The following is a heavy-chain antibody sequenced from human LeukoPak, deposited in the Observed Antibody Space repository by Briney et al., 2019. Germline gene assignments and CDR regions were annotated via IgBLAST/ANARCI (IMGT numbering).Heavy chain of an antibody. D-gene: IGHD2-2*01. V-gene: IGHV1-18*01. CDR3: ARGGVVVPAAIFHNWFDP. CDR1: GGTFSSYA. CDR2: ISAYNGNT. Sequence: GSSVKVSCKASGGTFSSYAISWVRQAPGQGLEWMGWISAYNGNTNYAQKLQGRVTMTTDTSTSTAYMELRSLRSDDTAVYYCARGGVVVPAAIFHNWFDPWGQGTLVTVSS. J-gene: IGHJ5*02.